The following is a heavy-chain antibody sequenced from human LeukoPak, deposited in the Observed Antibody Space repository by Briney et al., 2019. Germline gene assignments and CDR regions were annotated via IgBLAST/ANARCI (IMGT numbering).Heavy chain of an antibody. J-gene: IGHJ4*02. D-gene: IGHD3-22*01. Sequence: SETLSLTCTVSGGSISSSSYYWGWIRQPPGKGLEWIGSIYYSGSTYYTPSLKSRVTISVDTSKNQFSLKLSSVTAADTAVYYCARHSYDSSGYYGDFDYWGQGTLVTVSS. CDR3: ARHSYDSSGYYGDFDY. CDR2: IYYSGST. V-gene: IGHV4-39*01. CDR1: GGSISSSSYY.